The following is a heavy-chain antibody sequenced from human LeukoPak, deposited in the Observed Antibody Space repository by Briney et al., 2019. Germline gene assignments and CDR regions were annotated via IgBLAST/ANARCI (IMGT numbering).Heavy chain of an antibody. CDR3: ARVFAGLVATLRPWYFDY. CDR2: IYSGGST. D-gene: IGHD5-12*01. Sequence: GGSLRLSCAASGFTFSSYAMSWVRQAPGKGLEWVSIIYSGGSTYYADSVKGRLTISRDNSKNTLFLQMNSLRAEDTAVYYCARVFAGLVATLRPWYFDYWGQGTLVTVSS. J-gene: IGHJ4*02. CDR1: GFTFSSYA. V-gene: IGHV3-53*01.